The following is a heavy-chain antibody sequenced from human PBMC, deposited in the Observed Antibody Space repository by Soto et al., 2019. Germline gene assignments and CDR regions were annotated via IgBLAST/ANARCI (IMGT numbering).Heavy chain of an antibody. D-gene: IGHD2-15*01. CDR2: INHSGST. CDR3: AKGPIVVAPSGIAYYYGMDV. J-gene: IGHJ6*02. Sequence: QVQLQQWGAGLLKPSETLSLTCAIYGGSFSHYSWSWIRQPPGTGPEWLGEINHSGSTNYNPSLKSRVTISVDTSKNELSVKLSSVTAADTGVDYCAKGPIVVAPSGIAYYYGMDVWGQGATVTVSS. V-gene: IGHV4-34*01. CDR1: GGSFSHYS.